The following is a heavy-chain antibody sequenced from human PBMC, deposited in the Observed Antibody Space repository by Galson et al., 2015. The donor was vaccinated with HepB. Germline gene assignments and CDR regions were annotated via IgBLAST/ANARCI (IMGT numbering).Heavy chain of an antibody. D-gene: IGHD3-10*01. CDR2: ISAYNGNT. Sequence: SVKVSCKASGYTFTSYGISWVRQAPGQGLEWMGWISAYNGNTNYAQKLQGRVTMTTDTSTSTAYMELRSLRSDDTAVYYCARAGPGWPMVRGVLNWFDPWGQGTLVTVSS. J-gene: IGHJ5*02. CDR3: ARAGPGWPMVRGVLNWFDP. V-gene: IGHV1-18*01. CDR1: GYTFTSYG.